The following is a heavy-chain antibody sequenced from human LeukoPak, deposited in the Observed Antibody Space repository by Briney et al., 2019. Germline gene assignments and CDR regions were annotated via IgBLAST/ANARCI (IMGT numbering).Heavy chain of an antibody. Sequence: GGSLRLSCAASGFSFSIYGMHWVRQAPGKGLEWVALIWCGESNKYYADSVKGRFTISRDNSKNTLYLQMNSLRVEDMAVYYCARRQGDVFDIWGQGTMVTVSS. CDR1: GFSFSIYG. CDR3: ARRQGDVFDI. CDR2: IWCGESNK. V-gene: IGHV3-33*01. J-gene: IGHJ3*02.